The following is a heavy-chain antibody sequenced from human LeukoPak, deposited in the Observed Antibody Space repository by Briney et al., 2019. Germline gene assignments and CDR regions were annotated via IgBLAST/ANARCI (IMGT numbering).Heavy chain of an antibody. Sequence: GGSLRLSCAASGFTFSSYAMSWVRQAPGKGLEWVAFIYSGGITYYPDSVKGRFTISRDSSKNSLYLQMNSLRAEDTALYYCARMLWEPRAFDVWGQGTMVTVSS. D-gene: IGHD1-26*01. J-gene: IGHJ3*01. CDR3: ARMLWEPRAFDV. CDR2: IYSGGIT. V-gene: IGHV3-23*03. CDR1: GFTFSSYA.